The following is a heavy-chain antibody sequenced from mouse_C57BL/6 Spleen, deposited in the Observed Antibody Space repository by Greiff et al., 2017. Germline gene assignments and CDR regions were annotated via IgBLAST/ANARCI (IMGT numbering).Heavy chain of an antibody. CDR2: IYPRSGNT. Sequence: QVQLQQSGAELARPGASVKLSCKASGYTFTSYGISWVKQRTGQGLEWIGEIYPRSGNTYYNEKFKGKATLTADKSSSTAYMALRSLTSEDSAVYFCARCDYDYDGFDYWGQGTTLTVSS. CDR3: ARCDYDYDGFDY. CDR1: GYTFTSYG. V-gene: IGHV1-81*01. D-gene: IGHD2-4*01. J-gene: IGHJ2*01.